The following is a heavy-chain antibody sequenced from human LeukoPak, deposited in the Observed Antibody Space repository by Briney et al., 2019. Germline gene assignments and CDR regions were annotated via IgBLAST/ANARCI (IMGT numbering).Heavy chain of an antibody. CDR1: GYTFTGYY. Sequence: SVKVSCKASGYTFTGYYIHWVRQAPGQGLEWMGWINPNSGGTNYAQKFQGRVTMTRDTSISTAYMELSRLRSDDTAVYYCARTSPLIQLWLRGWFDPWGQGTLVTVSS. CDR2: INPNSGGT. V-gene: IGHV1-2*02. J-gene: IGHJ5*02. D-gene: IGHD5-18*01. CDR3: ARTSPLIQLWLRGWFDP.